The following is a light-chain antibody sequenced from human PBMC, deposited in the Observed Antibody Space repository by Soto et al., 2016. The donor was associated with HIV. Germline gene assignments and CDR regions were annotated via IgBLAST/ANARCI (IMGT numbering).Light chain of an antibody. V-gene: IGKV1-17*01. CDR2: AAS. J-gene: IGKJ3*01. CDR1: QMINSY. CDR3: LQHYRFPLT. Sequence: DIQMTQSPSSLSASVGDTVTITCRASQMINSYVNWYQQKPGKAPRLLMSAASSLQVGVPSRFSGSRSGTEFTLTISSLQPEDFATYYCLQHYRFPLTFGPGTKVQI.